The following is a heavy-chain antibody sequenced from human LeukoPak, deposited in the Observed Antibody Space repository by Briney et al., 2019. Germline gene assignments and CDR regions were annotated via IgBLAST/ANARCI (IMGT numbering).Heavy chain of an antibody. D-gene: IGHD6-13*01. J-gene: IGHJ4*02. Sequence: PGGSLRRSCAASGFTFDDYGMGWVRQAPGKGLEWFYGINWNGGSTGYADSVKGRFTISRDNAKNSLYLQMNSLGAEDTAVYYCARDRSSSWYLFDYWGQGTLVTVSS. V-gene: IGHV3-20*04. CDR1: GFTFDDYG. CDR2: INWNGGST. CDR3: ARDRSSSWYLFDY.